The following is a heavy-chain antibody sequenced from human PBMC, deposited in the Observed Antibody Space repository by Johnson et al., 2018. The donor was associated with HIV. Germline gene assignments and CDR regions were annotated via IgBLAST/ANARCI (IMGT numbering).Heavy chain of an antibody. J-gene: IGHJ3*02. CDR3: ASTDDAFDI. CDR1: GFTFSSYA. Sequence: QVKLVESGGGLVQPGRSLRLSCAASGFTFSSYAMHWVRQAPGKGLEWVAVISYDGSNKYYADSVKGRFTISRDNSKNTLYLQMNSLRAEDTAVYYCASTDDAFDIWGQGTMVTVSS. V-gene: IGHV3-30-3*01. CDR2: ISYDGSNK. D-gene: IGHD4-17*01.